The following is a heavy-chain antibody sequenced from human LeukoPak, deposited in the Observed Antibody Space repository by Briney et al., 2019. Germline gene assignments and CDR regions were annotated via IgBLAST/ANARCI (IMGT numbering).Heavy chain of an antibody. V-gene: IGHV3-30*04. CDR3: ARESEPRLIWFVGGEHYYFDY. Sequence: GRSLRLSCAASGFTFSSYAMHWARQAPGKGLEWVAVISYDGRNKYHADSVKGRFTISRENSKNTLYLQMNSLRAEDTAVYYCARESEPRLIWFVGGEHYYFDYWGQGTLVTVFS. CDR1: GFTFSSYA. CDR2: ISYDGRNK. D-gene: IGHD3-10*01. J-gene: IGHJ4*02.